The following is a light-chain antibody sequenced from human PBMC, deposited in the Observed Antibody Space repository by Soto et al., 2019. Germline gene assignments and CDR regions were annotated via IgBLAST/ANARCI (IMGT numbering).Light chain of an antibody. V-gene: IGLV2-23*01. CDR2: EGN. CDR1: SSDVAIYNL. Sequence: QSALTQPASVSGSPGQSITISCTGTSSDVAIYNLVSWYQQHPGKAPKLIIYEGNKRPSGVSNRFSGSKSGNTASLTISGLQAEDEAGYYCCSYAGSSTSYVVFGGGTKRTVL. J-gene: IGLJ2*01. CDR3: CSYAGSSTSYVV.